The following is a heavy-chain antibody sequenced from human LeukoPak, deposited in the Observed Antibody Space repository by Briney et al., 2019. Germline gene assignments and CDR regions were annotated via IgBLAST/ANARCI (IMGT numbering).Heavy chain of an antibody. CDR3: AKLWFGELLSNYYYYYGMDV. D-gene: IGHD3-10*01. J-gene: IGHJ6*02. CDR1: GFTFSSYA. Sequence: GGSLRLSCAASGFTFSSYAMSWVRQAPGKGLEWVSAISGSGGSTYYADSVKGRFTISRDNSKNTLYLQMNSLRAEDTAVYYCAKLWFGELLSNYYYYYGMDVWGQGTTVTVSS. V-gene: IGHV3-23*01. CDR2: ISGSGGST.